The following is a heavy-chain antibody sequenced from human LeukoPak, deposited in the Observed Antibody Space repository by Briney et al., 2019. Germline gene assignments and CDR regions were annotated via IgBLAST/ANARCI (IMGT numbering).Heavy chain of an antibody. D-gene: IGHD3-10*01. Sequence: PSETLSLTCTVSGGSVSFYYWSWIRQPPGKGLEWIGYIYYSGSTNYNPSLKSRVTISVDTSKNQFSLKVSSVTAADTAVYYCARDARGSSYMDVWGQGTTVTVSS. CDR1: GGSVSFYY. V-gene: IGHV4-59*02. CDR2: IYYSGST. CDR3: ARDARGSSYMDV. J-gene: IGHJ6*02.